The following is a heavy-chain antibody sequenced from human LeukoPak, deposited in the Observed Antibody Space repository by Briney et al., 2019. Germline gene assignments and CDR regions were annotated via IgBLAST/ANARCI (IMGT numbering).Heavy chain of an antibody. Sequence: GGSLRLSCAASGFTFSDYNMNWVRQAPGKGLEWVSVISSSSTYIYYADSMKGGFTISRDNAKNSLYLQMNSVRAEDTAVYYCARVSTAVSLAIDYWGQGTLVTVST. CDR1: GFTFSDYN. CDR2: ISSSSTYI. J-gene: IGHJ4*02. V-gene: IGHV3-21*06. D-gene: IGHD6-13*01. CDR3: ARVSTAVSLAIDY.